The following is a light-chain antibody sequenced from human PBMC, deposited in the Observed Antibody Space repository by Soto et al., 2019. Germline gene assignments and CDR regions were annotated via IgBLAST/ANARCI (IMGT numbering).Light chain of an antibody. V-gene: IGLV2-14*01. Sequence: QSALTQPASVSGSPGQSITISCTGTSSDVGGYNYVSWYQQHPGKAPKLMIYDVSNRPPGVSNRFSGSKSGNTASLTISGLQSEYDADYYCSSYTISSTHVVFGGGTQLTVL. J-gene: IGLJ2*01. CDR2: DVS. CDR1: SSDVGGYNY. CDR3: SSYTISSTHVV.